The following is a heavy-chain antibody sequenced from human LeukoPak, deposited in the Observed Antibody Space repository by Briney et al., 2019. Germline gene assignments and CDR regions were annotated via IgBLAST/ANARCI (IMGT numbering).Heavy chain of an antibody. J-gene: IGHJ4*02. D-gene: IGHD5-18*01. V-gene: IGHV1-69*04. CDR2: IIPILGIA. CDR1: GGTFSSYA. CDR3: ATGYSYGYTHFVY. Sequence: ASVKVSCKASGGTFSSYAISWVRQAPGQGLEWMGRIIPILGIANYAQKFQGRVTITADKSTSTAYMELSSLRSEDTAVYYCATGYSYGYTHFVYWGQGTLVTVSS.